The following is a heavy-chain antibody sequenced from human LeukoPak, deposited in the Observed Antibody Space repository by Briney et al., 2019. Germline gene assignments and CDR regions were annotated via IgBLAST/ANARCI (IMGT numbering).Heavy chain of an antibody. CDR3: VRWGSGNYYRYFDY. D-gene: IGHD3-10*01. CDR2: IKYDGSDK. J-gene: IGHJ4*02. Sequence: GGSLRLSCAASGFSSSSHWITWVRQAPGRGVGRGANIKYDGSDKYYVDSVKGRFTISRDNAKNSLYLQMNSLRAEDAAVYYCVRWGSGNYYRYFDYWGQGTQVTVSS. CDR1: GFSSSSHW. V-gene: IGHV3-7*01.